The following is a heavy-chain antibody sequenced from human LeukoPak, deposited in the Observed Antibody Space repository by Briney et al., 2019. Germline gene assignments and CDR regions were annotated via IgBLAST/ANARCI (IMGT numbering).Heavy chain of an antibody. CDR3: ARGIPDCSGGSCYSFQGWFDP. D-gene: IGHD2-15*01. CDR1: GGSFSGYY. V-gene: IGHV4-34*01. CDR2: INHSGST. J-gene: IGHJ5*02. Sequence: SKTLSLTCAVYGGSFSGYYWSWIRQPPGKGLEWIGEINHSGSTNYNPSLKSRVTISVDTSKNQFSLKLSSVTAADTAVYYCARGIPDCSGGSCYSFQGWFDPWGQGTLVTVSS.